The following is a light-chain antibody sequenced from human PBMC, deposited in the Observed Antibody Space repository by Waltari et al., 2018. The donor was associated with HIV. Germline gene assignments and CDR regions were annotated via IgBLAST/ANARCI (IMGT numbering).Light chain of an antibody. CDR2: KDS. V-gene: IGLV3-25*03. CDR1: ELPKQY. Sequence: SYELTQPTSVSVSPGQTARLTCSGDELPKQYTYWYQQKPGQAPVLVIYKDSERPSGIPERFSGSNSGTTVTLTISGVQAEDEADYYCQSADSSGSPYVVFGGGTKLTVL. J-gene: IGLJ2*01. CDR3: QSADSSGSPYVV.